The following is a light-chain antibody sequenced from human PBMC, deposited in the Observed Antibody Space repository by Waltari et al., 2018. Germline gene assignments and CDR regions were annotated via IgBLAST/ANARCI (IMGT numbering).Light chain of an antibody. Sequence: DIQMTQSPSSLSASVGDRVTITCQASQDISNYLNWYQQKPGKAPKLLIYDASNLETGVPSRFSGSGSVTEFTFTISSLQPEDIATYYCQQYDNLPYTFGQGTKLEIK. J-gene: IGKJ2*01. V-gene: IGKV1-33*01. CDR3: QQYDNLPYT. CDR2: DAS. CDR1: QDISNY.